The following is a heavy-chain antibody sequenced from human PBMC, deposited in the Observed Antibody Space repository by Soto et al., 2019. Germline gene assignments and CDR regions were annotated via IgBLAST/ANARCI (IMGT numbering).Heavy chain of an antibody. CDR3: AKSLYYDSSGYPDAFDI. V-gene: IGHV3-23*01. D-gene: IGHD3-22*01. J-gene: IGHJ3*02. CDR1: GFSFSSHA. Sequence: GGSLRLSWVASGFSFSSHAMSWVRQAPGKGLEWVAAVRSSDGTTYYADSVKGRFTISRDNSKKTVYLQMNSLGVEDTAVFYCAKSLYYDSSGYPDAFDIWGPGTMVTVSS. CDR2: VRSSDGTT.